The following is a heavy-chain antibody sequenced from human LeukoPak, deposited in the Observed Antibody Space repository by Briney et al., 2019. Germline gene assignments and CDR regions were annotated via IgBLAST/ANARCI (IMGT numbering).Heavy chain of an antibody. D-gene: IGHD3-10*01. CDR1: GYTFTGYY. CDR2: INPNSGGT. CDR3: ARDYYGLGSYYNLLGGDY. Sequence: ASVKVSCKASGYTFTGYYMHWVRQAPGQGLEWMGWINPNSGGTNYAQKFQGRVTMTRDTSISTAYMELSRLKSDDTAVYYCARDYYGLGSYYNLLGGDYWGQGTLVTVSS. J-gene: IGHJ4*02. V-gene: IGHV1-2*02.